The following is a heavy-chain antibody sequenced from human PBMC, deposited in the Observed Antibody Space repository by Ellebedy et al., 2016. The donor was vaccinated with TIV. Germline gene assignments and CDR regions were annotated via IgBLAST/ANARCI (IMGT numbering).Heavy chain of an antibody. D-gene: IGHD2-21*02. J-gene: IGHJ3*02. CDR2: INTSGGGA. CDR3: ARPEVTNRWDIDI. Sequence: AASVKVSCKASGYTFPSYYIPWARPAPGQGLEWMGIINTSGGGASYSQKFQGRVTMTRDTSTSTVYMEMSSRRSEDTAVYYCARPEVTNRWDIDIWGQGTMVTVSS. V-gene: IGHV1-46*01. CDR1: GYTFPSYY.